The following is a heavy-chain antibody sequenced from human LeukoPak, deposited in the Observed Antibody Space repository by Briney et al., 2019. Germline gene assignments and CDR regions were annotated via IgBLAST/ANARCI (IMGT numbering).Heavy chain of an antibody. CDR2: INTDGSST. J-gene: IGHJ4*02. D-gene: IGHD2-2*01. CDR3: ATWECSSTSCTNDY. V-gene: IGHV3-74*01. Sequence: GGSLRLSCVASGFTFSSYWMHWVRQAPGKGLVWVSRINTDGSSTRYADSVKGRCTISRDNAKNTLYLQMNSLRAEDTAVYYCATWECSSTSCTNDYWGQGTLVTVSS. CDR1: GFTFSSYW.